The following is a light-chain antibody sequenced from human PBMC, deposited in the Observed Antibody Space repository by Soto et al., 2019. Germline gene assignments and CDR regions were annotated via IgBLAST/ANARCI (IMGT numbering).Light chain of an antibody. CDR3: QKYKSAPRT. Sequence: DIQTTQSPSSLSASVGDRLTITCRASQGISNYLAWYQQKPGKVPKLLIYAASTLQSGVPSRFSGSGSGTDFTLTISSVQPEDVATYYCQKYKSAPRTFGHGTKVEIK. V-gene: IGKV1-27*01. CDR2: AAS. J-gene: IGKJ1*01. CDR1: QGISNY.